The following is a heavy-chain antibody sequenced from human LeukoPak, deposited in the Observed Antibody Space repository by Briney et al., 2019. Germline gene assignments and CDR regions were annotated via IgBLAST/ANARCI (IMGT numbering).Heavy chain of an antibody. J-gene: IGHJ4*02. CDR2: ISTYNGNT. CDR3: ARDSSIAARAPGF. V-gene: IGHV1-18*01. CDR1: GYTFTSYG. D-gene: IGHD6-6*01. Sequence: GASVKVSCKASGYTFTSYGISWVRQAPGQGLEWLGWISTYNGNTNYAQRLQGRVTMTTDTSTSTAYMELRSLTSDDTAVYYCARDSSIAARAPGFWGQGTLVTVSS.